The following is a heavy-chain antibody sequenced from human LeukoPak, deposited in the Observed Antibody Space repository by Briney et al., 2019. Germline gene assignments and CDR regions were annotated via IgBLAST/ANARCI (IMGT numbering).Heavy chain of an antibody. D-gene: IGHD3-10*01. CDR2: IYHRGST. J-gene: IGHJ4*02. Sequence: KPSQTLSLTCTVSGGSISSGGYYWSWIRQPPGKGLEWIGYIYHRGSTNYNPSLKSRVTISIDTSKNQFSLKVSSVTAADTAVYYCVRHCYASGSDPLCYFDYWGQGTLVTVSP. V-gene: IGHV4-61*08. CDR1: GGSISSGGYY. CDR3: VRHCYASGSDPLCYFDY.